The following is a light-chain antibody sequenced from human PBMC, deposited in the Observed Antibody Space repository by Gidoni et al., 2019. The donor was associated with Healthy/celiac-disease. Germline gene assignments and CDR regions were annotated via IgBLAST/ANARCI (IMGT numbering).Light chain of an antibody. CDR3: QQRSNWFT. CDR1: QSVSSY. V-gene: IGKV3-11*01. J-gene: IGKJ4*01. Sequence: EIVLTQSPATLSLSPGERATLSCRASQSVSSYLAWYQQKPGQSPRLLIYDASTRATGLPARFSGSGSGTDFTLTISSLEPEDFAVYYCQQRSNWFTFGGGTKVEIK. CDR2: DAS.